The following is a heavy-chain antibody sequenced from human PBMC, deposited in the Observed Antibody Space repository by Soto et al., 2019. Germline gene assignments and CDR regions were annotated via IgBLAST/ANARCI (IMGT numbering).Heavy chain of an antibody. V-gene: IGHV4-59*01. J-gene: IGHJ4*02. CDR3: ARGAVRTPNTFDY. D-gene: IGHD3-10*01. Sequence: SETLSLTCTVSGGSISSYYWSWIRQPPGKGLEWIGYIYYSGSTNYNPSLKSRVTISVDTSKNQSSLKLSSVTAADTAVYYCARGAVRTPNTFDYWGQGTLVTVSS. CDR2: IYYSGST. CDR1: GGSISSYY.